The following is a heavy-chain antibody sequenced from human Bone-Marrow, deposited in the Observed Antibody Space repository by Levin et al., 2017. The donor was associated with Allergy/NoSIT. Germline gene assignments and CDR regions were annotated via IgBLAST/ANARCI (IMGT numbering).Heavy chain of an antibody. D-gene: IGHD5-12*01. Sequence: QAGGSLRLSCAASGFTFDDYAMHWVRQAPGKGLEWVSGISWNSGSIGYADSVKGRFTISRDNAKNSLYLQMNSLRAEDTALYYCAKDRGSGYDYGGVGDYWGQGTLVTVSS. J-gene: IGHJ4*02. CDR1: GFTFDDYA. CDR3: AKDRGSGYDYGGVGDY. V-gene: IGHV3-9*01. CDR2: ISWNSGSI.